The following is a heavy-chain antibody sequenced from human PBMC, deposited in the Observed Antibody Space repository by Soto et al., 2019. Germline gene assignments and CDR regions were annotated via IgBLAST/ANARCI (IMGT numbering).Heavy chain of an antibody. CDR3: AKDQGDIVVVPAAMGDV. J-gene: IGHJ6*02. CDR2: ISYDGSNK. D-gene: IGHD2-2*01. V-gene: IGHV3-30*18. CDR1: GFTFSSYG. Sequence: QVPLVESGGGVVQPGRSLRLSCAASGFTFSSYGMHWVRQAPGKGLEWVAVISYDGSNKYYADSVKGRFTISRDNSRNTLYLQMNSLRAEDTAVYYCAKDQGDIVVVPAAMGDVWGQGTTVTVSS.